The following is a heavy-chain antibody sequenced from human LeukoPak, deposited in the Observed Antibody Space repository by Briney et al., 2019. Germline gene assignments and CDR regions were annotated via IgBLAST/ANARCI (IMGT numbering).Heavy chain of an antibody. CDR1: GFTFSSYA. CDR3: ARDAHYDSSGYEEDDAFDI. V-gene: IGHV3-30*04. CDR2: ISYDGSNK. J-gene: IGHJ3*02. Sequence: HPGRSLRLSCAAAGFTFSSYAMHSVRQAPGKWLEWVAVISYDGSNKYYADSVKGRFTISRDNAKNSLYLQMNSLRAEDTAVYYCARDAHYDSSGYEEDDAFDIWGQGTMVTVSS. D-gene: IGHD3-22*01.